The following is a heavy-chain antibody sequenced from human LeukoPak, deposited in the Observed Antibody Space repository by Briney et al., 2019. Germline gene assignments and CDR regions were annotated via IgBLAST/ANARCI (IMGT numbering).Heavy chain of an antibody. Sequence: GGSPRLSCAASGFIFSSYAMSWVRQAPRKGLEWVSAISETGDGTFYSDSAKGRFTISRDNSKNTLYLQMNSLRADDTAVYYCVKGGYTYAYGYWGQGTLATVSS. CDR3: VKGGYTYAYGY. D-gene: IGHD5-18*01. J-gene: IGHJ4*02. V-gene: IGHV3-23*01. CDR2: ISETGDGT. CDR1: GFIFSSYA.